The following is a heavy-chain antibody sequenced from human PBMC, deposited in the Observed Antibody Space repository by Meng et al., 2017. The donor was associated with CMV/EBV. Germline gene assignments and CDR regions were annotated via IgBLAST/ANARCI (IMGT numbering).Heavy chain of an antibody. D-gene: IGHD4/OR15-4a*01. CDR1: GGTFSSYA. CDR3: ARDKSPRWGGLTTMTRGMDV. CDR2: IIPIFGTA. V-gene: IGHV1-69*05. J-gene: IGHJ6*02. Sequence: SVKVSCKASGGTFSSYAISWVRQAPGQGLEWMGGIIPIFGTANYAQKFQGRVTITTDESTSTAYMELSSLGSEDTAEYYCARDKSPRWGGLTTMTRGMDVWGQGTTVTVSS.